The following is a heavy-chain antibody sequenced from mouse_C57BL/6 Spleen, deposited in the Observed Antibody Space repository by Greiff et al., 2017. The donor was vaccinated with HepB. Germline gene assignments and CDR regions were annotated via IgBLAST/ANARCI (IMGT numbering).Heavy chain of an antibody. D-gene: IGHD1-1*01. Sequence: QVQLQQPGAELVRPGSSVKLSCKASGYTFTSYWMDWVKQRPGQGLEWIGNIYPSDSETHYNQKFKDKATLTVDKSSSTAYMQLSSLTSEDSAVYYCARGGYYGKDDYWGQGTTLTVSS. J-gene: IGHJ2*01. CDR3: ARGGYYGKDDY. V-gene: IGHV1-61*01. CDR2: IYPSDSET. CDR1: GYTFTSYW.